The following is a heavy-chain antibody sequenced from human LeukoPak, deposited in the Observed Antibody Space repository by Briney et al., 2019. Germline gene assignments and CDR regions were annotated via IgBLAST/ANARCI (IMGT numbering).Heavy chain of an antibody. D-gene: IGHD1-26*01. CDR1: GFTFSSFA. CDR2: ICGSGGST. Sequence: GGSLRLSCAASGFTFSSFAMGWVRQAPGKGLEWVSVICGSGGSTYYADSVKGRFTISRDNSKNTLYLQMNGLRAEDTDVYYCAKAHSGSCYDALDIWGQGTMVTVSS. CDR3: AKAHSGSCYDALDI. J-gene: IGHJ3*02. V-gene: IGHV3-23*01.